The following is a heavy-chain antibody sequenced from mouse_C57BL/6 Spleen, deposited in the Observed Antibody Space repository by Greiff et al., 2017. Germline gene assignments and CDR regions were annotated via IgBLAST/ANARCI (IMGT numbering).Heavy chain of an antibody. J-gene: IGHJ1*03. V-gene: IGHV1-59*01. CDR3: ARSGNYGSKRGYFDV. CDR1: GYTFTSYW. D-gene: IGHD1-1*01. CDR2: IDPSDSYT. Sequence: QVQLQQPGAELVRPGTSVKFSCKASGYTFTSYWMHWVKQPPGKGLEWIGVIDPSDSYTNYNQKFKGKATFTVDTSASTAYMQLSSLTSEDSAVYDCARSGNYGSKRGYFDVWGTGTTVTVSS.